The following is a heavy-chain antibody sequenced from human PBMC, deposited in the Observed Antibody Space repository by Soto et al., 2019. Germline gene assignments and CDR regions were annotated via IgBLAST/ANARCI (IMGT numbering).Heavy chain of an antibody. Sequence: SETLSLTCTVSGGSISSGDYYWSWIRQPPGKGLEWIGYIYYSGSTYYNPSLKSRVTIPVDTSKNQFSLKLSSVTAADTAVYYCARDPTPYCGGDCYPADWGQGTLVTVSS. V-gene: IGHV4-30-4*01. CDR2: IYYSGST. J-gene: IGHJ4*02. CDR1: GGSISSGDYY. CDR3: ARDPTPYCGGDCYPAD. D-gene: IGHD2-21*02.